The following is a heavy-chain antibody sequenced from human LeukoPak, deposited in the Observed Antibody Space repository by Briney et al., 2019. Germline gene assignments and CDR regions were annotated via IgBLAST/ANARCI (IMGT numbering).Heavy chain of an antibody. V-gene: IGHV1-69*04. CDR2: IIPILGIA. Sequence: SVKVSCKASGGTFSSYAISWVRQAPGQGLEWMGRIIPILGIANYAQKFQGRVTITADKSTSTAYMELSSLRSEDTAVYYCARDSYCSSTSCPIDYWGQGTLVTVSS. D-gene: IGHD2-2*01. CDR1: GGTFSSYA. J-gene: IGHJ4*02. CDR3: ARDSYCSSTSCPIDY.